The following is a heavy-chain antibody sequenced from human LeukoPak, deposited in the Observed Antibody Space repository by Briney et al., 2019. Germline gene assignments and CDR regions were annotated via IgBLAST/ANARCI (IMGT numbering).Heavy chain of an antibody. J-gene: IGHJ4*02. D-gene: IGHD3-22*01. CDR1: GFTFSNFW. Sequence: GSLRLSCAASGFTFSNFWIHWVRQAPGKGLVWVSRINIDGSSTNYAGSVKGRFTISRDNAKNTVSLQMNGLRVEDTAVYYCARVRTTYYYDTTGYYFDHWGQGTLVTVSS. CDR3: ARVRTTYYYDTTGYYFDH. CDR2: INIDGSST. V-gene: IGHV3-74*01.